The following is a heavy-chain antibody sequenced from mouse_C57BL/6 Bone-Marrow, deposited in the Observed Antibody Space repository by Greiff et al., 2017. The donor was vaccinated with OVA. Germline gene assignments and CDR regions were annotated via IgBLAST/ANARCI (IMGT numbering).Heavy chain of an antibody. CDR3: AREGWDGNYPFAY. CDR2: IYPRSGNT. D-gene: IGHD2-1*01. J-gene: IGHJ3*01. Sequence: VQLQESGAELARPGASVKLSCKASGYTFTSYGISWVKQRTGQGLEWIGEIYPRSGNTYYNETFKGKATLTADKSSSTAYMELRSLTSEDSAVYFCAREGWDGNYPFAYWGQGTLVTVSA. CDR1: GYTFTSYG. V-gene: IGHV1-81*01.